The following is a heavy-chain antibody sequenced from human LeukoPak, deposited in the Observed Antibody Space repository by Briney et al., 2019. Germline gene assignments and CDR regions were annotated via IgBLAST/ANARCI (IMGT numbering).Heavy chain of an antibody. D-gene: IGHD6-25*01. J-gene: IGHJ4*02. CDR3: AREGGFYRPLDY. V-gene: IGHV4-59*12. Sequence: SETLSLTCTVSGGSISSYYWSWIRQPPGKGLEWIGEVHLDGRTNYNPSLKSRLVMSADLPENHISLKLTSVTAADTAVYYCAREGGFYRPLDYSGQGTLVTVSS. CDR1: GGSISSYY. CDR2: VHLDGRT.